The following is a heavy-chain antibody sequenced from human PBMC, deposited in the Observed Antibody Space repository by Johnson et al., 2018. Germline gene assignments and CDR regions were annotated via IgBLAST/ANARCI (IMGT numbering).Heavy chain of an antibody. V-gene: IGHV3-33*01. CDR1: GFTFSSYG. CDR3: ARDDWIVVGDYYYYYMDV. Sequence: QVQLVQSGGGVVQPGRSLRLSCAASGFTFSSYGMHWVRQAPGKGLEWVAVIWYDGSNKYYADSVKGRFTISRDNAKNSLYLQMNSLRAEDTAVYYWARDDWIVVGDYYYYYMDVWGKGTTVTVSS. D-gene: IGHD3-22*01. CDR2: IWYDGSNK. J-gene: IGHJ6*03.